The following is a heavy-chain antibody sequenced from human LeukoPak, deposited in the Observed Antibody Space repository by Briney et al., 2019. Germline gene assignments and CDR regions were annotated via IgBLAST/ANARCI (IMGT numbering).Heavy chain of an antibody. V-gene: IGHV3-23*01. Sequence: GWSLRLSCAASGFTLSTYAMSWVRQAPGKGLEWVSSISGSATNTYYADSVKGRFTISRDKSKNTLDLQMNSLRAEDTAVYYCAKARYYDSSGPFDYWGQGTLVTVSS. D-gene: IGHD3-22*01. CDR2: ISGSATNT. J-gene: IGHJ4*02. CDR3: AKARYYDSSGPFDY. CDR1: GFTLSTYA.